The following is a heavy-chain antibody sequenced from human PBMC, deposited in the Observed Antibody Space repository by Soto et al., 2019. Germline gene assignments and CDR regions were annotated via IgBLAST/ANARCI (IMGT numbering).Heavy chain of an antibody. J-gene: IGHJ4*02. CDR2: ITDDGSNK. CDR1: GFTFSSYG. V-gene: IGHV3-30*18. D-gene: IGHD3-22*01. CDR3: AKGSSGSRPYYFDY. Sequence: GGSLRLSCAASGFTFSSYGMHWVRQAPGKGLEWVSVITDDGSNKYYADSVKGRFTISRDNYKNTLCLQMDSLRAEDTAIFYCAKGSSGSRPYYFDYWGQGSLVTVSS.